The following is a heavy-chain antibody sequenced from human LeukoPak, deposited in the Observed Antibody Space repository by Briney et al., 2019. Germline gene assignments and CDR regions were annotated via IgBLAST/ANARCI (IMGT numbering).Heavy chain of an antibody. Sequence: GGSLRLSCAASGFTFSSYEMNWVRQAPGKGLEWVSYISSSGSTIYYADSVKGRFTISRDNGKNSLYLQMDSLRAEDTAIYYCARDEGLHSYDSSGEFDYWGRGTLVTVSS. CDR1: GFTFSSYE. J-gene: IGHJ4*02. CDR3: ARDEGLHSYDSSGEFDY. D-gene: IGHD3-22*01. V-gene: IGHV3-48*03. CDR2: ISSSGSTI.